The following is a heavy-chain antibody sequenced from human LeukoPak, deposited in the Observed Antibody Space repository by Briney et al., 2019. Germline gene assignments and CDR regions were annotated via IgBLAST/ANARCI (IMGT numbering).Heavy chain of an antibody. D-gene: IGHD6-13*01. Sequence: SGRSLTLSCAASGFTFSIYAMSSVRQAPGKGLGWVSAIRGSGGSTYYADPSKGRFTISRDNSKNTLYLQMNSLRAEDTAVYYCAKGAPQQLVPFDYWGQGTLVTVSS. CDR1: GFTFSIYA. V-gene: IGHV3-23*01. CDR3: AKGAPQQLVPFDY. CDR2: IRGSGGST. J-gene: IGHJ4*02.